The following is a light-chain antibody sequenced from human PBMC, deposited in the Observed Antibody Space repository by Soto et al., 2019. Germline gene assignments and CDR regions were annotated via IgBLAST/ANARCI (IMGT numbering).Light chain of an antibody. CDR1: QSVSSSF. CDR2: DAS. Sequence: EIVLTQSPGTLSLSPGERAILSYRTSQSVSSSFLAWYQQKPGQAPRLLIYDASNRATGIPARFSGSGSGTDFTLTISSLEPEDFAVYYCQQRSNWPITFGQGTRLEIK. CDR3: QQRSNWPIT. V-gene: IGKV3D-20*02. J-gene: IGKJ5*01.